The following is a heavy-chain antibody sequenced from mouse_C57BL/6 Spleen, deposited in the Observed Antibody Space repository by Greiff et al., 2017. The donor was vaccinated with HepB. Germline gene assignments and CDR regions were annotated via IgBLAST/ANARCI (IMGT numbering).Heavy chain of an antibody. V-gene: IGHV1-80*01. CDR2: IYPGDGDT. CDR1: GYAFSSYW. D-gene: IGHD2-5*01. J-gene: IGHJ4*01. CDR3: ARKAYSNLYYYAMDY. Sequence: QVQLQQSGAELVKPGASVKISCKASGYAFSSYWMNWVKQRPGKGLEWIGQIYPGDGDTNYNGKFKGKATLTADKSSSTAYMQLSSLTSEDSAVYFCARKAYSNLYYYAMDYWGQGTSVTVSS.